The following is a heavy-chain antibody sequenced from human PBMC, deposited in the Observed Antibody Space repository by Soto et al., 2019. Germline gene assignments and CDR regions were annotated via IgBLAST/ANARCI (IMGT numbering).Heavy chain of an antibody. CDR1: GFTFSSYA. D-gene: IGHD3-10*01. J-gene: IGHJ5*02. CDR3: ARVELGGFGYNWFDP. CDR2: ISYDGSNK. V-gene: IGHV3-30-3*01. Sequence: GGSLRLSCAASGFTFSSYAMHWVRQAPGKGLEWVAVISYDGSNKYYADSVKGRFTISRDNSKNTLYLQMNSLRAEDTAVYYCARVELGGFGYNWFDPWGQGTLVTVS.